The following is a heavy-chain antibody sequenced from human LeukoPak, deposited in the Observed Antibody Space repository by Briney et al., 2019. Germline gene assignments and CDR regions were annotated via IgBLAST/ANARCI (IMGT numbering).Heavy chain of an antibody. CDR3: ARDLPPSGSYYFSYYYYGMDV. V-gene: IGHV3-21*01. Sequence: GGSLRLSCAASGFTFSSYSMNWVRQAPGKGLEWVSSISSSRSSYIYYADSVKGRFTISRDNAKNSLYLQMNSLRAEDTAVYYCARDLPPSGSYYFSYYYYGMDVWGQGTTVTVSS. CDR1: GFTFSSYS. J-gene: IGHJ6*02. CDR2: ISSSRSSYI. D-gene: IGHD1-26*01.